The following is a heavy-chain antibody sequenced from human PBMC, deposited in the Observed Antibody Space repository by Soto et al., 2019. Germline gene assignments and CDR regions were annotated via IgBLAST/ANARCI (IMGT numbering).Heavy chain of an antibody. D-gene: IGHD5-18*01. J-gene: IGHJ4*02. CDR3: ARDSGYSYGPLDY. V-gene: IGHV3-48*01. CDR2: ISSSSSTI. CDR1: GFTFSSYS. Sequence: EVQLVESGGGLVQPGGSLRLSCAASGFTFSSYSMNWVRQAPGKGLEWVSYISSSSSTIYYADSVKGRFTISRDNAKNSLYLKMHSLRAEDTAVYYCARDSGYSYGPLDYWGQGTLVTVSS.